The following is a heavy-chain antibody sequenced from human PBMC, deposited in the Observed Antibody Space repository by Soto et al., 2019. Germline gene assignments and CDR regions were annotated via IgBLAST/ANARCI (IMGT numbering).Heavy chain of an antibody. CDR3: ASRAGAVPGRIDF. J-gene: IGHJ4*02. D-gene: IGHD6-19*01. CDR2: IYYTGST. Sequence: HVQLQESGPGLVKPSETLSLICTVSGDSISSYYWSWIRQPPGKGLEWIGFIYYTGSTNYNPSLKSRVTISVDTSKNQISLKLSSVTAADTAVYYCASRAGAVPGRIDFWGQGTLVTVSS. V-gene: IGHV4-59*08. CDR1: GDSISSYY.